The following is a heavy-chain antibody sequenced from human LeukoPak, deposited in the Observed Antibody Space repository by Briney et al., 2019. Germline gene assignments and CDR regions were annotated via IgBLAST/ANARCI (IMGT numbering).Heavy chain of an antibody. CDR2: IYYSGST. V-gene: IGHV4-31*03. D-gene: IGHD2/OR15-2a*01. CDR3: GGGAVQEYCRRAGGYPGLHY. J-gene: IGHJ4*02. CDR1: GGSISSGGYY. Sequence: SQTLSLTCTVSGGSISSGGYYWSWIRQHPGKGLEWIGYIYYSGSTYYNPSLQSRVTISVDTSKNQFSLKLSSVTAADPAVYYSGGGAVQEYCRRAGGYPGLHYWGPGTLVTVS.